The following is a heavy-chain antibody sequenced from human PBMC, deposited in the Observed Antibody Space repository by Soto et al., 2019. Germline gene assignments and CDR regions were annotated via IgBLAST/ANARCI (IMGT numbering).Heavy chain of an antibody. D-gene: IGHD2-8*02. J-gene: IGHJ4*02. V-gene: IGHV4-34*01. Sequence: QVQLQQWGAGLLKPSETLSLTCAVYGGSFSGYYWTWIRQPPGTGLEWIGEINHSGNTNYNPSLKNRVTISVDTSKNQFSLKLTSVTAADTAVYYCARDKITGLFDYWGQGTLVTVSS. CDR1: GGSFSGYY. CDR3: ARDKITGLFDY. CDR2: INHSGNT.